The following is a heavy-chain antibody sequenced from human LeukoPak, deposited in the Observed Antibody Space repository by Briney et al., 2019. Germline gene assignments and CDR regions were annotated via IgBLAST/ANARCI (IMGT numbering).Heavy chain of an antibody. Sequence: RGESLKISCEASGYGFTSYWIGWVRQMPGKGLEWMGIIFPAGSGTRYSPSFQGQVTISADKSINTAYLQWSSLKASDTAIYYCARQQAVAGPGIDYWGQGTVVTVSS. CDR2: IFPAGSGT. J-gene: IGHJ4*02. CDR1: GYGFTSYW. D-gene: IGHD6-19*01. CDR3: ARQQAVAGPGIDY. V-gene: IGHV5-51*01.